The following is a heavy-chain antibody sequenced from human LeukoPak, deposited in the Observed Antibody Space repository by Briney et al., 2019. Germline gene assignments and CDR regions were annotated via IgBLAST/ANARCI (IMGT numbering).Heavy chain of an antibody. J-gene: IGHJ4*02. CDR1: GFSFRDYW. V-gene: IGHV3-7*01. CDR3: VTSWVRQERDF. D-gene: IGHD3-10*01. Sequence: GGSLRLSCAASGFSFRDYWMSWVRQAPGKGLEWVADIEPDGSGKTYVDSVKGRFTISRDNAQQSLYLQMDTLTAEDTAVYYCVTSWVRQERDFWGQGALVTVSS. CDR2: IEPDGSGK.